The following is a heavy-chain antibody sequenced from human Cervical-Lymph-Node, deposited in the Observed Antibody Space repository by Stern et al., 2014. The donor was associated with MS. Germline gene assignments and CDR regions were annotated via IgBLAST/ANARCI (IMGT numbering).Heavy chain of an antibody. Sequence: QLQLQESGPGRVKPSETLSLTCTVSGASITGGTYYWSWIRQHPGKGLEWIGYIYFSDDTKYIQSLKSRVSISEDTSKNQYSLKLNSVTAADTAVYFCARQPDRGLNDGFDIWGPGTMVTVSA. CDR2: IYFSDDT. D-gene: IGHD1-14*01. CDR3: ARQPDRGLNDGFDI. J-gene: IGHJ3*02. V-gene: IGHV4-31*03. CDR1: GASITGGTYY.